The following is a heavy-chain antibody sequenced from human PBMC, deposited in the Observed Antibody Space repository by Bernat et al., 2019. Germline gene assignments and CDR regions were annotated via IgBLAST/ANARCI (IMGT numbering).Heavy chain of an antibody. Sequence: QVQLVESGGGVVQPGRSLRLSCAASGFTFSSYGMHWVRQAPGKGLEWVAVIWYDGSNKYYADSVKGRFTISRDNSKNTLYLQMNSLRAEDTAVYYCAREGPTTVVSFDYWGQGTLVTVSS. D-gene: IGHD4-23*01. CDR2: IWYDGSNK. CDR1: GFTFSSYG. CDR3: AREGPTTVVSFDY. J-gene: IGHJ4*02. V-gene: IGHV3-33*01.